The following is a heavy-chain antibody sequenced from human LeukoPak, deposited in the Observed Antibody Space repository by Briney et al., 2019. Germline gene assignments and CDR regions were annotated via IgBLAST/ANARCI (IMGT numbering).Heavy chain of an antibody. CDR1: GGTFSSYA. D-gene: IGHD2-8*01. J-gene: IGHJ6*02. Sequence: ASVKVSCKASGGTFSSYAISWVRQAPGQGLEWMGGIIPIFGTANYAQKFQGRVTITADESTSTAYMELSSLRSEDTAVYYCARGEVVLMVYDYYGMDVWGQGTTVTVPS. V-gene: IGHV1-69*13. CDR2: IIPIFGTA. CDR3: ARGEVVLMVYDYYGMDV.